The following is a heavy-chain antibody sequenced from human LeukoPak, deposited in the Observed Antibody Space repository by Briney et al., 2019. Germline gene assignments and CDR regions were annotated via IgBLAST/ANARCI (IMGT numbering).Heavy chain of an antibody. CDR3: VNPGWYYDSSGYSYYYGMDV. CDR1: GFTFSRYG. CDR2: IVSNGDST. Sequence: GGSLRLSCSASGFTFSRYGMHWVRQAPGKGLEYVSAIVSNGDSTYYADSEKGRFTISRDNAKNTLYLQMSSLRPDDTAVYYCVNPGWYYDSSGYSYYYGMDVWGQGTTVTVSS. D-gene: IGHD3-22*01. V-gene: IGHV3-64D*09. J-gene: IGHJ6*02.